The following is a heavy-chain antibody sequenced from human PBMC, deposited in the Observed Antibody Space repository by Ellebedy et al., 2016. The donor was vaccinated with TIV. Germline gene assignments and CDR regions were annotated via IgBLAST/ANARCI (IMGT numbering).Heavy chain of an antibody. J-gene: IGHJ3*02. CDR3: VRDGQVGLDALDI. D-gene: IGHD1-26*01. V-gene: IGHV6-1*01. Sequence: MPSETLSLTCAISGDSVSSNTAAWNWIRQSPSRGLEWLGRTYYRSKWYYEYPPSMKSRITINPDTSKNEFSLQLISVTPEDTAMYYCVRDGQVGLDALDIWGQGTMVTVSS. CDR1: GDSVSSNTAA. CDR2: TYYRSKWYY.